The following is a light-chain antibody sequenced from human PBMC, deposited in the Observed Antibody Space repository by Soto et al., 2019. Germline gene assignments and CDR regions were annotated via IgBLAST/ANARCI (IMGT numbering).Light chain of an antibody. Sequence: QPVLTQPASVSRSPGQSITISCTGTSSDVGGYNYVSWYQHHPGNAPKLLIYDVSTRPSGVSNRFSGSKSGNTASLTISGLQAEDEADYYCSSYTRSSTRVFGTETKLTVL. CDR1: SSDVGGYNY. J-gene: IGLJ1*01. CDR3: SSYTRSSTRV. V-gene: IGLV2-14*03. CDR2: DVS.